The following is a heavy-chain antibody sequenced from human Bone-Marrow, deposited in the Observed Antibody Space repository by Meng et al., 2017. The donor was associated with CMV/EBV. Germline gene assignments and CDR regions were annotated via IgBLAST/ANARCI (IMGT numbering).Heavy chain of an antibody. V-gene: IGHV4-34*01. Sequence: SETLSLTCAVYGGSFSAYYWSWIRQPPGKGLEWIGEIDHSGSTNYHPSLKSRVTISVDTSKNQFSLKLSSVTAADTAVYYCARNGPTYCSSTSCSLDPFDYWGQGTLVTVSS. J-gene: IGHJ4*02. CDR3: ARNGPTYCSSTSCSLDPFDY. CDR2: IDHSGST. CDR1: GGSFSAYY. D-gene: IGHD2-2*01.